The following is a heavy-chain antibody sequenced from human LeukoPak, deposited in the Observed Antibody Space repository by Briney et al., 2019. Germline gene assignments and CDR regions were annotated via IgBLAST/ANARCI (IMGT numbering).Heavy chain of an antibody. D-gene: IGHD3-22*01. J-gene: IGHJ4*02. CDR3: ARDFASSGYYPHKYYFDY. CDR1: GYTFTSYY. Sequence: GASVNVSCKASGYTFTSYYMHWVRQAPGQGLEWMGIINPSGGSTSYAQKFQGRVTMTRDTSTSTAYMELSSLRSEDTAVYYCARDFASSGYYPHKYYFDYWGQGTLVTVSS. V-gene: IGHV1-46*01. CDR2: INPSGGST.